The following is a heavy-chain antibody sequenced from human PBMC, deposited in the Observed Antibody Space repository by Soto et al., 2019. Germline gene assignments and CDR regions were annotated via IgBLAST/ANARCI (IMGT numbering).Heavy chain of an antibody. V-gene: IGHV3-33*01. Sequence: GGSLRLSCAASGFSFSSFCIHWVRQAPCKGLEWVAVIWYDGNNRYYADSVKGRFTISRDNSKRTLYLQMNSLRAEDTAVYFCARAYYDSRGFYYASDPCPQGTLV. D-gene: IGHD3-22*01. CDR3: ARAYYDSRGFYYASDP. J-gene: IGHJ5*02. CDR1: GFSFSSFC. CDR2: IWYDGNNR.